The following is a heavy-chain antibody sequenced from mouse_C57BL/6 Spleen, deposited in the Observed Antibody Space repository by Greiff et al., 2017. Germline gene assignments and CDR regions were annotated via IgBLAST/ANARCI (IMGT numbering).Heavy chain of an antibody. CDR1: GYTFTSYW. D-gene: IGHD4-1*01. CDR2: INPSNGGT. Sequence: VQLQQPGTELVKPGASVKLSCKASGYTFTSYWMHWVKQRPGQGLEWIGNINPSNGGTNYNEKFKSKATLTVDKSSSTAYMHLSSLTSEDSAVYYCARSLTGVYYFDYWGQGTTLTVSS. V-gene: IGHV1-53*01. CDR3: ARSLTGVYYFDY. J-gene: IGHJ2*01.